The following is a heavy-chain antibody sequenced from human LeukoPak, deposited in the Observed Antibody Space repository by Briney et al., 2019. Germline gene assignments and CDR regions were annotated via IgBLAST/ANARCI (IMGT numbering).Heavy chain of an antibody. J-gene: IGHJ4*02. CDR1: GFTFISYA. CDR3: AKGYYGSGSYYNPFYYFDY. V-gene: IGHV3-23*01. D-gene: IGHD3-10*01. Sequence: GSLRLSCAASGFTFISYAMSWVRQAPGKGLEWVSAISGSGGSTYYADSVKGRFTISRDNSKNTLYLQMNSLRAEDTAVYYCAKGYYGSGSYYNPFYYFDYWGQGTLVTVSS. CDR2: ISGSGGST.